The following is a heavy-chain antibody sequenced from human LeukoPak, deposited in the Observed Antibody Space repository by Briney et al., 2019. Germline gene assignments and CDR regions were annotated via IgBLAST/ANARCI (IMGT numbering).Heavy chain of an antibody. V-gene: IGHV4-4*07. CDR2: IYTSGST. CDR3: ARLVFGYGSGTEAFDY. D-gene: IGHD3-10*01. Sequence: SETLYLTCTVSGGSISSYYWSWIRQPAGKELEGIGRIYTSGSTNYNPSLKSRVTMSVDTSKNQFSLKLSSVTAADTAVYYCARLVFGYGSGTEAFDYWGQGTLVTVSS. J-gene: IGHJ4*02. CDR1: GGSISSYY.